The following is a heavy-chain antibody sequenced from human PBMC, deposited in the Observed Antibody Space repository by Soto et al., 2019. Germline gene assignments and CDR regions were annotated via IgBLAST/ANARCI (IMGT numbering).Heavy chain of an antibody. D-gene: IGHD6-13*01. Sequence: SETLSLTCAISWNSVSSNSAAWNWIRQSPSRGLEWLGRTYYRSKWYNDYALSVKSRITINPDTSKNQFSLQLNSVTPEDTAVYYCARDWAEGSSWSLNWFDPWGQGTLVTVSS. J-gene: IGHJ5*02. CDR3: ARDWAEGSSWSLNWFDP. CDR2: TYYRSKWYN. CDR1: WNSVSSNSAA. V-gene: IGHV6-1*01.